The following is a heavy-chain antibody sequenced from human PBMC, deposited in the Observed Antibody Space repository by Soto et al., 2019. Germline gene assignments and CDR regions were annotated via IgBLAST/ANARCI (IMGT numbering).Heavy chain of an antibody. Sequence: TSETLSLTCTVSRGSISTYYLSWIRQPPGKGLECIGYIYYNGNTNYNPSLKSRVTISVDTSKNQFTLNLNSVTAADTAVYYCARHATRSYDYWGQGTLVTVSS. CDR2: IYYNGNT. CDR1: RGSISTYY. J-gene: IGHJ4*02. CDR3: ARHATRSYDY. V-gene: IGHV4-59*08.